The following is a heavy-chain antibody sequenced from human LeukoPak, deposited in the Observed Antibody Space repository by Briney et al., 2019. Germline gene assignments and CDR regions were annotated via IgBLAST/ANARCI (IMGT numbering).Heavy chain of an antibody. V-gene: IGHV3-33*01. Sequence: PGGSLRLSCAAPGFTFSSYGMHWVRQAPGKGLEWVAVIWYDGSNKYYADSVKGRFTISRDNAKNSLYLQMNSLRAEDTAVYYCARGSGSREFDYWGQGTLVTVSS. D-gene: IGHD1-26*01. CDR3: ARGSGSREFDY. CDR2: IWYDGSNK. CDR1: GFTFSSYG. J-gene: IGHJ4*02.